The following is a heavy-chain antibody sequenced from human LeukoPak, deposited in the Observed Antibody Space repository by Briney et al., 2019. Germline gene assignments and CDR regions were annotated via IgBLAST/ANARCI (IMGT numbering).Heavy chain of an antibody. D-gene: IGHD3-3*01. CDR1: GGTFSSYA. J-gene: IGHJ6*02. CDR2: IIPILGIA. Sequence: SVKVSCKASGGTFSSYAISWVRQAPGQGLEWMGRIIPILGIANYAQKFQGRVTITADKSTSTAYMELSSLRSEDTAVYYCASAADLAYYDFWCMDVWGQGTTVTVSS. V-gene: IGHV1-69*04. CDR3: ASAADLAYYDFWCMDV.